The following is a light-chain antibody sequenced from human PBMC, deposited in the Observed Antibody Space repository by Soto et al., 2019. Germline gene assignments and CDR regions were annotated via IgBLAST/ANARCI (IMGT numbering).Light chain of an antibody. CDR2: DAS. Sequence: EIVLTQSPATLSLSPGERATISCRASQSVSSYLAWYQQKPGQAPRLLIYDASNRATGIPARFSGSGSGTAFTLPISSIEHEDFAVYYCQQRSNWPPLTFGGGTKVELK. CDR3: QQRSNWPPLT. J-gene: IGKJ4*02. V-gene: IGKV3-11*01. CDR1: QSVSSY.